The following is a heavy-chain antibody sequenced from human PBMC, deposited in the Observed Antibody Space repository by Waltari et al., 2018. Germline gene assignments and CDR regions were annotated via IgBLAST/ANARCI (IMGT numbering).Heavy chain of an antibody. CDR1: GGSIEFGTYY. D-gene: IGHD3-10*01. CDR2: IHTSGVP. Sequence: QLQLQESGPGLVKPTQTLSLTCTVSGGSIEFGTYYWSWIRPTPGTGLEWMGRIHTSGVPHYVPALKRRVTLAAAPTKDQSSLELNSVTAADTAVYFCALSSRSVWFGEYLDYWGQGALVTVSS. V-gene: IGHV4-61*02. CDR3: ALSSRSVWFGEYLDY. J-gene: IGHJ4*02.